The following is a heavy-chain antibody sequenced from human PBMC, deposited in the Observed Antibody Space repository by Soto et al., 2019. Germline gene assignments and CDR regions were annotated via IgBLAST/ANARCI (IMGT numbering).Heavy chain of an antibody. J-gene: IGHJ4*02. CDR1: GFTLSSYA. CDR2: ISGSGGST. V-gene: IGHV3-23*01. D-gene: IGHD3-22*01. CDR3: AKGPPSSGYLYYFDY. Sequence: GGSRRRSCAASGFTLSSYAMSWVRQAPGKGLEWVSAISGSGGSTYYADSVKGRFTISRDNSKNTLYLQMNSLRAEDTAVYYCAKGPPSSGYLYYFDYWGQGTLVTVSS.